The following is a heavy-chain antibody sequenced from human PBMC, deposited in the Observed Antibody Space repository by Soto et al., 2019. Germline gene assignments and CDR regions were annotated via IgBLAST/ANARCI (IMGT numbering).Heavy chain of an antibody. V-gene: IGHV3-66*01. D-gene: IGHD2-8*01. CDR1: GLTVSRNY. J-gene: IGHJ4*02. Sequence: EVQLAESGGGLVQPGGSLRPSCAASGLTVSRNYMSWVRQAPGKGLEWVSVIYNAGSTNYADSVKGRFTISRDNSKNTLYLQMNSLRVEDTAVYYCATLGDGYWGQGTLVTVSS. CDR2: IYNAGST. CDR3: ATLGDGY.